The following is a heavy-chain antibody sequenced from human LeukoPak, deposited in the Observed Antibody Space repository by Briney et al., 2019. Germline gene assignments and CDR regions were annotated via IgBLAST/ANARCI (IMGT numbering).Heavy chain of an antibody. J-gene: IGHJ3*02. CDR3: ARDHGSGGSGGAFDI. D-gene: IGHD2-15*01. CDR2: IYYSGST. Sequence: KPSETLSLTCTVSGGSISSSSYYWGWIRQPPGKGLEWIGSIYYSGSTYYNPSLKSRATISVDTSKNQFSLKLSSVTAADTAVYYCARDHGSGGSGGAFDIWGQGTMVTVSS. CDR1: GGSISSSSYY. V-gene: IGHV4-39*07.